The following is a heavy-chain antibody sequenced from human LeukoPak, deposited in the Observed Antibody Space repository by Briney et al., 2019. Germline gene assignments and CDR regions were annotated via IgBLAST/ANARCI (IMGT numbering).Heavy chain of an antibody. CDR1: GYTFTGYY. Sequence: ASVTVSCKASGYTFTGYYMHWVRQAPGQGLEWMGWINPNSGGTNYAQKFQGRVTMTRDTSISTAYMELSRLRSDDTAVYYCARPNYYDSSGYSKWDYWGQGTLVTVSS. J-gene: IGHJ4*02. V-gene: IGHV1-2*02. CDR3: ARPNYYDSSGYSKWDY. D-gene: IGHD3-22*01. CDR2: INPNSGGT.